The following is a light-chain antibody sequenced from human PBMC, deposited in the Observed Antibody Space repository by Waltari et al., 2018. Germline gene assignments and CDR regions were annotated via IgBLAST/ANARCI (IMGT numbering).Light chain of an antibody. CDR2: GAS. CDR1: QSVRSN. J-gene: IGKJ4*01. V-gene: IGKV3-15*01. CDR3: QQYDSWPPGIT. Sequence: EIVMTQSPATLSVSPGERATLSCRARQSVRSNLAWYQQKPGQAPRLLIYGASTRATGVPARFSGSGSGTEFTLTISSLQSEDFAVYYCQQYDSWPPGITFGGGTKVEIK.